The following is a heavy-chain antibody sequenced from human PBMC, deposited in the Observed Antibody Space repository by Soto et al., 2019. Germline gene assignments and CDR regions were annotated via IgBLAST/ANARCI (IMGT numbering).Heavy chain of an antibody. CDR2: LSIGGST. CDR3: AKRRGAGGHFDY. V-gene: IGHV3-23*01. J-gene: IGHJ4*02. CDR1: GFTFSSYA. Sequence: PGGSLRLSCAASGFTFSSYAMGWVRQGPGKGLEWVAVLSIGGSTHYADSVRGRFTISRDNSKNTLSLQMNSLTAEDTAVYFCAKRRGAGGHFDYWGQGALVTVSS. D-gene: IGHD2-15*01.